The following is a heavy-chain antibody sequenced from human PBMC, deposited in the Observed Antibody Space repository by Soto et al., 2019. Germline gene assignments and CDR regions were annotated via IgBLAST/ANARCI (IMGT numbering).Heavy chain of an antibody. CDR3: AKVIMIFGVANLGSYFDY. J-gene: IGHJ4*02. CDR2: ISAYNGDT. V-gene: IGHV1-18*04. D-gene: IGHD3-3*01. Sequence: ASVKVSCKASGYSFTTHGISWVRRAPGHGLEWMGWISAYNGDTHYVQRFQGRLTMTTDTSTSTAYMELRSLISDDTAVYYCAKVIMIFGVANLGSYFDYWGQGTRVTVSS. CDR1: GYSFTTHG.